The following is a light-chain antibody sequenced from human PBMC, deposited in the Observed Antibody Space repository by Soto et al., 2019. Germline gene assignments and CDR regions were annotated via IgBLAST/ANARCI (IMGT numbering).Light chain of an antibody. CDR1: QTVRNNY. J-gene: IGKJ1*01. CDR3: QQYGSPGT. CDR2: DAS. V-gene: IGKV3-20*01. Sequence: EFVLTQSPGTLSLSPGDRCTLSCRASQTVRNNYLAWYQQKPRQAPRLLIYDASSRATGIPDRLSGSGSGTDFPLTISRMPPEDSAVYYCQQYGSPGTFGQGTQVDIK.